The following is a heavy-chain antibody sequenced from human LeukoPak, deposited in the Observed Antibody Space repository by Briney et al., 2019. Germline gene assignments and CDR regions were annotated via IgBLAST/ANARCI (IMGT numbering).Heavy chain of an antibody. J-gene: IGHJ4*02. V-gene: IGHV3-30-3*01. CDR2: ISYDGSNK. CDR3: AKADSYGVYYFDY. D-gene: IGHD5-18*01. Sequence: GGSLRLSCAASGFTFSSYAMHWVRQAPGKGLEWVAVISYDGSNKYYADSVKGRFTISRDNSKNTLYLQMNSLRAEDTAVYYCAKADSYGVYYFDYWGQGTLVTVSS. CDR1: GFTFSSYA.